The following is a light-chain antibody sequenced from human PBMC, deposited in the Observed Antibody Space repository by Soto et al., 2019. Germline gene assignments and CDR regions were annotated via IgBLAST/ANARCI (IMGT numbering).Light chain of an antibody. CDR3: QQYDTSPRT. J-gene: IGKJ1*01. V-gene: IGKV3-20*01. CDR2: GAS. Sequence: EVMLTQSPGTLSLSPGERATLSCRASQSVSSNYLAWYQQKSGQAPRLLIYGASNRATGIPDRFSGSGSGTDFTLTIRRLEPEDFAVSSCQQYDTSPRTFGEGTKVEFK. CDR1: QSVSSNY.